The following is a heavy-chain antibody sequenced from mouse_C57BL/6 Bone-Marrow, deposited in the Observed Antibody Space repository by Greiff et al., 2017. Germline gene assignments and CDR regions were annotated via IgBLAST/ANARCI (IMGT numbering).Heavy chain of an antibody. CDR1: GFSLTSYA. D-gene: IGHD2-4*01. V-gene: IGHV2-9-1*01. Sequence: QVQLQQSGPGLVAPSQSLSITCTVSGFSLTSYAISWVRQPPGQGLEWLGVLWTGGGTNYNSALKSRLSISKDNSKSHVFLKMNSLHTNDTARYYCASFYYDYDYYYAMDYWGQGTSVTVSS. CDR3: ASFYYDYDYYYAMDY. CDR2: LWTGGGT. J-gene: IGHJ4*01.